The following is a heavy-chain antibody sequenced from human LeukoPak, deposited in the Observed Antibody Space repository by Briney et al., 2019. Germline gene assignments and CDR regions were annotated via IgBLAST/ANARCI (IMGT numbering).Heavy chain of an antibody. CDR2: INHSRST. D-gene: IGHD4-11*01. CDR1: GGSFSGYY. J-gene: IGHJ4*02. Sequence: SSETLSLTCAAYGGSFSGYYWSWIRQPPGKGLEWIGEINHSRSTNYNPSLKSRVTISVDTSKNQFSLKLSSVTAADTAVYYCARAASNYPFGYWGQGTLVTVSS. V-gene: IGHV4-34*01. CDR3: ARAASNYPFGY.